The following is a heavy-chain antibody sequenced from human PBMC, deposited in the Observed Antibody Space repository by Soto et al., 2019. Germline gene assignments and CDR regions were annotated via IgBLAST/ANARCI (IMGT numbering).Heavy chain of an antibody. CDR1: GFTFSSYA. V-gene: IGHV3-23*01. J-gene: IGHJ6*01. CDR3: AKQKGSSISYGMDV. D-gene: IGHD1-26*01. Sequence: QSGGSMRLSCAASGFTFSSYAMSWVCQAQGKGLEWVSAISGSGGSTYYADSVKGRFTISRDNSKNTLYLQMNSLRAEDTAVYYFAKQKGSSISYGMDVWGQG. CDR2: ISGSGGST.